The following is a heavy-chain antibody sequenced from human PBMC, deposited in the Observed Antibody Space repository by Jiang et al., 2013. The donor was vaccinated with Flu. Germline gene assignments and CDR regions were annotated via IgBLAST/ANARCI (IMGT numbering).Heavy chain of an antibody. D-gene: IGHD2-2*01. CDR2: NSAYNGNT. J-gene: IGHJ4*02. CDR3: ARDSRRYCSSTSCSSFDY. V-gene: IGHV1-18*01. Sequence: SVKVSCKASGGTFSSYAISWVRQAPGQGLEWLGWNSAYNGNTNYAQKVQGRVTMTIDTSTSTAYMELRSLRSDDTAVYYCARDSRRYCSSTSCSSFDYWGQGSLVTVSS. CDR1: GGTFSSYA.